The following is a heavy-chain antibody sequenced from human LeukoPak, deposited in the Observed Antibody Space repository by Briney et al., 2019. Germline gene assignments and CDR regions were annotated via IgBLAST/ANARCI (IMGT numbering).Heavy chain of an antibody. Sequence: PGRSLRLSCAASGFTFSSYGMHWVRQAPGKGLEWVAVIWYDGSNKYYADSVKGRFTISRDNSKNTLYLQMNSLRAEDTAVYYCAREGVVVSAVFDYWGQGTLVTVSS. CDR3: AREGVVVSAVFDY. V-gene: IGHV3-33*01. CDR1: GFTFSSYG. CDR2: IWYDGSNK. D-gene: IGHD2-2*01. J-gene: IGHJ4*02.